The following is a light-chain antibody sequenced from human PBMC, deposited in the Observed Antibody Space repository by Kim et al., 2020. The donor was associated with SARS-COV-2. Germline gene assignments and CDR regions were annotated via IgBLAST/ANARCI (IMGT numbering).Light chain of an antibody. CDR2: AAF. Sequence: DIQMTQSPSSLSASVGDRVTISCRASQSIITYLNWYQQKPGKAPKLLIYAAFSLQSGVPSRFSGSGSGTDFTLTISSLQPEDFATYYCQQSYTTLTFGPGTKVDIK. J-gene: IGKJ3*01. CDR3: QQSYTTLT. CDR1: QSIITY. V-gene: IGKV1-39*01.